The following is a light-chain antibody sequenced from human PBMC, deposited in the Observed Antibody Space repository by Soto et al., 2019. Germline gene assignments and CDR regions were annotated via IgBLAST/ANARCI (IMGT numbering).Light chain of an antibody. Sequence: DIVLTKSPAPLSVSPGTRATLSYRASQSISSYLAWYQQKPGQAPRLLIYDASNRATGIPARFSGSGSGTDFTLTISSLEPEDFAVYYCQQRSKWPITVGQGTRLEIK. J-gene: IGKJ5*01. CDR3: QQRSKWPIT. CDR1: QSISSY. CDR2: DAS. V-gene: IGKV3-11*01.